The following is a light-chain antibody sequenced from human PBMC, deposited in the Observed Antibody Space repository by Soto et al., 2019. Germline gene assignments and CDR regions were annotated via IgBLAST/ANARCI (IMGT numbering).Light chain of an antibody. CDR3: QQYDNWTWT. V-gene: IGKV3-15*01. Sequence: EIVMTQSPATLSVSPGERATLSCRASQSVSSNLAWYQQKPGQAPRLLIYGASTRATGIPARFSGSGSGTEFNLTINSLQPKDFAVYYCQQYDNWTWTFGQGTKVDTK. J-gene: IGKJ1*01. CDR1: QSVSSN. CDR2: GAS.